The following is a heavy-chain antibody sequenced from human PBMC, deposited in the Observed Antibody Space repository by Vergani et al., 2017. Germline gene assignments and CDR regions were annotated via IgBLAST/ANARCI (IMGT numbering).Heavy chain of an antibody. J-gene: IGHJ6*02. CDR3: AXEGYSSSWYLYYYYGMDV. CDR1: GFTFSSYS. D-gene: IGHD6-13*01. V-gene: IGHV3-21*01. Sequence: EVQLVESGGGLVKPGGSLRLSCAASGFTFSSYSMNWVRQAPGKGLEWVSSISSSSSYIYYADSVKGRFTISRDNAKNSLYLQMNSLRAEDTAVYYCAXEGYSSSWYLYYYYGMDVWGQGTTVTVSS. CDR2: ISSSSSYI.